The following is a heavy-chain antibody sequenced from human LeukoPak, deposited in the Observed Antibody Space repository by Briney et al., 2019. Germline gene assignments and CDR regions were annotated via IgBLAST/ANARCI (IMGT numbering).Heavy chain of an antibody. J-gene: IGHJ4*02. CDR1: GFTFTTYW. CDR3: ARAPWGGGWYVDY. CDR2: INEDGSGK. Sequence: GGSLRLSCTASGFTFTTYWMSWVRQTPGKGLESVANINEDGSGKYYMDSVKGRFTISRDNAKNSLYLQMNSLRAEDTAVYYCARAPWGGGWYVDYWGQGTLVTVSS. V-gene: IGHV3-7*01. D-gene: IGHD6-19*01.